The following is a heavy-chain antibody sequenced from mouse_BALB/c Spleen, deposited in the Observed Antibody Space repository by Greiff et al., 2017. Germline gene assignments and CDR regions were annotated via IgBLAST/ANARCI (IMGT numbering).Heavy chain of an antibody. J-gene: IGHJ3*01. CDR1: GYTFTSYY. Sequence: QVQLQQSGAELVKPGASVKLSCKASGYTFTSYYMYWVKQRPGQGLEWIGEINPSNGGTNFNEKFKSKATLTVDKSSSTAYMQLSSLTSEDSAVYYCTRSGAYYGSSSWFAYWGQGTLVTVSA. V-gene: IGHV1S81*02. CDR2: INPSNGGT. CDR3: TRSGAYYGSSSWFAY. D-gene: IGHD1-1*01.